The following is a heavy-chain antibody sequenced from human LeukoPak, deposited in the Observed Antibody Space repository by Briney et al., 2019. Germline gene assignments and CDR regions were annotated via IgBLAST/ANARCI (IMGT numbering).Heavy chain of an antibody. V-gene: IGHV3-23*01. J-gene: IGHJ6*02. CDR3: AKASGSYYPYYYYGMDV. CDR1: RFTFSSYA. D-gene: IGHD1-26*01. CDR2: ISGSGGST. Sequence: GGSLRLSCAASRFTFSSYAMSWVRQAPGKGLEWVSAISGSGGSTYYADSVKGRFTISRDNSKNTLYLQMNSLSAEDTAVYYCAKASGSYYPYYYYGMDVWGQGTTVTVSS.